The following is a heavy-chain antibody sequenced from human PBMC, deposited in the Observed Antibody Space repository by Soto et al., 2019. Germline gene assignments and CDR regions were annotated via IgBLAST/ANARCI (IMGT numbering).Heavy chain of an antibody. J-gene: IGHJ1*01. CDR1: GFTFSSYA. CDR3: ARDLSESYSSSWYVTYFQH. Sequence: PGGSLRLSCAASGFTFSSYAMHWVRQAPGKGLEWVAVISYDGSNKYYADSVKGRFTISRDNSKNTLYLQMNSLRAEDTAVYYCARDLSESYSSSWYVTYFQHWGQGT. D-gene: IGHD6-13*01. CDR2: ISYDGSNK. V-gene: IGHV3-30-3*01.